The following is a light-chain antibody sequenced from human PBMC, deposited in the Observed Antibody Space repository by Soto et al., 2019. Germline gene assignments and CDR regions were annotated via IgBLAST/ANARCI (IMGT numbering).Light chain of an antibody. CDR2: EVS. Sequence: QSVLTQPASVSGSPGQSITISCTGTSSDVGGYNSVSWYQQHPGKAPKLMIYEVSNRPSGVSNRFSGSKSGNTASLTISGLQAEDEAVYYCSSYTTSSTLLYVFGTGTKLTVL. J-gene: IGLJ1*01. V-gene: IGLV2-14*01. CDR1: SSDVGGYNS. CDR3: SSYTTSSTLLYV.